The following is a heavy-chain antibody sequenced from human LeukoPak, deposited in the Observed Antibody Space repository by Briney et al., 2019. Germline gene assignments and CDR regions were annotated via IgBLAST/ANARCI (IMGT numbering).Heavy chain of an antibody. J-gene: IGHJ1*01. CDR3: ALGYCGGGSCYAREYFQH. Sequence: SETLSLTCAVYGESFSGYYWSWIRQPPGKGLEWIGEINHSGNTNYNPSLKSRVTISVDTSKNQFSLRLSSVTAADTAVYYCALGYCGGGSCYAREYFQHWGQGTLVTVSS. V-gene: IGHV4-34*01. D-gene: IGHD2-15*01. CDR1: GESFSGYY. CDR2: INHSGNT.